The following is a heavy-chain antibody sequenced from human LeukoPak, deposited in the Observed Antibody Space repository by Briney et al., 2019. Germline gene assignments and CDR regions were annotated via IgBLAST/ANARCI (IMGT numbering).Heavy chain of an antibody. J-gene: IGHJ4*02. CDR3: ARDLSFDY. V-gene: IGHV4-61*01. Sequence: SETLSLTCTVSGGSVSSGSYYWSWIRQPPGKGLEWIGYIYYSGSTDYNPSLKSRVTISLDTSKNQFSLKLTSVTTADTAVYYCARDLSFDYWGQGTLVTVSS. CDR2: IYYSGST. CDR1: GGSVSSGSYY.